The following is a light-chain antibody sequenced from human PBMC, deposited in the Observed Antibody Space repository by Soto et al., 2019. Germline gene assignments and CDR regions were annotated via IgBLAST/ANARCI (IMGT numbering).Light chain of an antibody. J-gene: IGLJ2*01. V-gene: IGLV2-14*03. CDR2: DVT. CDR3: ISYTTSSTLV. CDR1: SSDIGTYNS. Sequence: QSALTQPASVSGSPGQSITISCTGTSSDIGTYNSVSWYQQHAGKVPKLMIYDVTNRPSGVSDRFSGSKSGNTASLTISGLQAEDEADYYCISYTTSSTLVFGGGTKVTVL.